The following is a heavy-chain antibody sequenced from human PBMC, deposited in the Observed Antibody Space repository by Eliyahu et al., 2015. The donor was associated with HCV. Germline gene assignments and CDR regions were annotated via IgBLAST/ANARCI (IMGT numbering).Heavy chain of an antibody. CDR3: AKDRNWELPNTFDL. D-gene: IGHD1-7*01. J-gene: IGHJ3*01. V-gene: IGHV3-23*01. Sequence: EEQLLESGGGLKEPRGSVRLSCAASGFRFGSFAMSWVRQAPGKGLGWIASIRGSGGNTRYSDSVKGRFTIARDNSENMLFLQLNSLRVDDTAMYYCAKDRNWELPNTFDLWSQGTMVTVSS. CDR1: GFRFGSFA. CDR2: IRGSGGNT.